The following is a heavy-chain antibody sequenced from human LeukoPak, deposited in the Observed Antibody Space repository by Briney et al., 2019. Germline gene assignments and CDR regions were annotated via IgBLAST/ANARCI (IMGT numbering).Heavy chain of an antibody. CDR2: INHSGST. V-gene: IGHV4-34*01. Sequence: SETLSLTCAVYGGSFSGYYWSWIRQPPGKGLERIGEINHSGSTNYNPSLKSRVTISVDTSKNQFSLKLSSVTAADTAVYYCARGKRGYSSSWYDYWGQGTLVTVSS. CDR1: GGSFSGYY. D-gene: IGHD6-13*01. CDR3: ARGKRGYSSSWYDY. J-gene: IGHJ4*02.